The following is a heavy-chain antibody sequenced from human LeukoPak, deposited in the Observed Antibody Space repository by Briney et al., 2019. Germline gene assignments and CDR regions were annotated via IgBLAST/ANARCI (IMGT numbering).Heavy chain of an antibody. J-gene: IGHJ4*02. CDR3: ARGKVAATLYYFDY. CDR2: ISAYSGNT. D-gene: IGHD2-15*01. Sequence: ASVKVSCKASGYTFTSYGISWVRQAPGQGLEWMGWISAYSGNTNYAQKLQGRVTMTTDTSTSTAYMELRSLRSDDTAAYYCARGKVAATLYYFDYWGQGTLVTVSS. CDR1: GYTFTSYG. V-gene: IGHV1-18*01.